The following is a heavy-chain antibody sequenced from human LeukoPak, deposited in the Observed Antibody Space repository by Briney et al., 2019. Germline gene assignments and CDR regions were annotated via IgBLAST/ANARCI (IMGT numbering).Heavy chain of an antibody. V-gene: IGHV4-59*12. CDR2: IYYSGST. CDR3: ARGGSDVLMVYAIRGANWFDP. Sequence: PSETLSLTCTVSGGSISSYYWSWIRQPPGKGLEWLGCIYYSGSTNYNPSFKSRVTISVDTSKNQFSLKLSSVTAADTAVYYCARGGSDVLMVYAIRGANWFDPWGQGTLVTVSS. D-gene: IGHD2-8*01. J-gene: IGHJ5*02. CDR1: GGSISSYY.